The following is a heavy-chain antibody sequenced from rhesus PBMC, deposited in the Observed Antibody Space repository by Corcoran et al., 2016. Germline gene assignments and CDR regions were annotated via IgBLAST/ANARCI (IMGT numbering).Heavy chain of an antibody. CDR1: GFTFSNSL. CDR3: TTGSEYCTGSGCYDYFDY. V-gene: IGHV3-30*02. Sequence: EVQLVESGAGLVQPGGSLILSCAASGFTFSNSLMSWVRPAPGKGLGWGARIKRKADGETADYSASVKGRFTISRDDSKNTLYLQMNSLKTEDTAVYYCTTGSEYCTGSGCYDYFDYWGQGVLVTVSS. D-gene: IGHD2-21*01. CDR2: IKRKADGETA. J-gene: IGHJ4*01.